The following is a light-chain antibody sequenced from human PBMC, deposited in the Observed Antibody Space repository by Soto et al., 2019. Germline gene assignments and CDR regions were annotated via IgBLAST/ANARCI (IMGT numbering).Light chain of an antibody. Sequence: DIQITQSPSTLSASVGARVTMTCRASQSVSNWVAWYQKKPGKAPKLLIYDASTLEGGVPSRFRGSGSGTDFTFTISRLQPEDIATYYCQQYENLPTFGQGTRLEIK. CDR1: QSVSNW. J-gene: IGKJ5*01. V-gene: IGKV1-5*01. CDR2: DAS. CDR3: QQYENLPT.